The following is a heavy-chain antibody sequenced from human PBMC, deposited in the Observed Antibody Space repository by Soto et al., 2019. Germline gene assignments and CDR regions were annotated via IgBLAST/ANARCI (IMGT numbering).Heavy chain of an antibody. D-gene: IGHD3-22*01. V-gene: IGHV1-69*13. J-gene: IGHJ4*02. CDR1: GYTLTELS. CDR2: IIPIFGTA. CDR3: ARPLAMIASGGLDY. Sequence: GASVKVSCKVSGYTLTELSMHWVRQAPGQGLEWMGGIIPIFGTANYAQKFQGRVTITADESTSAAYMELSSLRSEDTAVYYCARPLAMIASGGLDYWGQGTLVTVSS.